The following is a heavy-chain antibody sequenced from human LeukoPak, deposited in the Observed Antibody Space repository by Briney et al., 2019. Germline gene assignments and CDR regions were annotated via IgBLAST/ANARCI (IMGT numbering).Heavy chain of an antibody. CDR2: IYHSGST. CDR3: ARRGYYYELADY. Sequence: PSETLSLTCTVSGGSISRYYWSWIRQPPGKGLEWIGEIYHSGSTNYNPSLKSRVTISVDTSKSQFSLKLSSVTAADTAVYYCARRGYYYELADYWGQGTLVTVSS. V-gene: IGHV4-59*08. D-gene: IGHD3-22*01. J-gene: IGHJ4*02. CDR1: GGSISRYY.